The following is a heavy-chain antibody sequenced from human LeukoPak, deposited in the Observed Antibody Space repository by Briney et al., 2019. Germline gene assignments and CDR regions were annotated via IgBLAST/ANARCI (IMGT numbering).Heavy chain of an antibody. CDR1: GGTFSSYA. CDR2: ITPIFGTG. CDR3: ATKRMYSNFDYYYYYMDV. D-gene: IGHD4-11*01. V-gene: IGHV1-69*13. J-gene: IGHJ6*03. Sequence: SVKVSFKASGGTFSSYAICWVRQAPAQGLEWMGGITPIFGTGNYAQKFQGRVTITADESTSTAYMELSSLRSEDTAVYYCATKRMYSNFDYYYYYMDVWGKGTTVTVSS.